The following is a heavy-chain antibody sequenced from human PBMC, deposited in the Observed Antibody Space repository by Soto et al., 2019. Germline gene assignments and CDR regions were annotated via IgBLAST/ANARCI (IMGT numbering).Heavy chain of an antibody. CDR1: AGSISSDY. J-gene: IGHJ4*02. CDR3: ARGIILLWFAFDY. D-gene: IGHD3-10*01. Sequence: SETLSLTCTFSAGSISSDYWSWIRQPPGKGLEWIGYIYYSGSTTYNASLKSRVTISIDTSKNQVSLKLSSVTAADTAVYYCARGIILLWFAFDYWGQGTLVTFSS. V-gene: IGHV4-59*12. CDR2: IYYSGST.